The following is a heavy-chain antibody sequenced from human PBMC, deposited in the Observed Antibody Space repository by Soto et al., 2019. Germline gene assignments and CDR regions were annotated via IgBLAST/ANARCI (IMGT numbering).Heavy chain of an antibody. CDR2: IKSKTDGGTT. D-gene: IGHD6-19*01. CDR3: TTDHSVAGTGTP. CDR1: GFTFSNAW. V-gene: IGHV3-15*01. Sequence: PGGSLRLSCAASGFTFSNAWMSWVRQAPGKGLEWVGRIKSKTDGGTTDYAAPVKGRFTISRDDSKNTLYLQMNSLKTEDTAVYYCTTDHSVAGTGTPWGQGTLVTVSS. J-gene: IGHJ5*02.